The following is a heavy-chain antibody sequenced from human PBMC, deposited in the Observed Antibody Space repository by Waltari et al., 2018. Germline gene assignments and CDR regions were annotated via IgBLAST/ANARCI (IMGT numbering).Heavy chain of an antibody. CDR1: GFTFGRYI. D-gene: IGHD3-16*02. Sequence: EVQLVESGGGLVQPGGSLRPSWGVSGFTFGRYIMNWVRQAPGKGLEWVSYISGSSSTIYYADSVKGRFTISRDNAKNSMHLQMSSLGAEDTAVYYCATAARRRDVGDLSWGQGTLVTVSS. V-gene: IGHV3-48*01. CDR3: ATAARRRDVGDLS. J-gene: IGHJ4*02. CDR2: ISGSSSTI.